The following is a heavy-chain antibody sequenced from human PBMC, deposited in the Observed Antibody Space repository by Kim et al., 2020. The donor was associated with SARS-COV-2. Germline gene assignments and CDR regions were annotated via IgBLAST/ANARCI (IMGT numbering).Heavy chain of an antibody. CDR1: GFTFSDYY. J-gene: IGHJ6*02. D-gene: IGHD2-2*01. V-gene: IGHV3-11*04. CDR2: ISSSGSTI. CDR3: ARVRVWDIVVVPAQNPYYYGMDV. Sequence: GGSLRLSCAASGFTFSDYYMSWIRQAPGKGLEWVSYISSSGSTIYYADSVKGRFTISRDNAKNSLYLQMNSLRAEDTAVYYCARVRVWDIVVVPAQNPYYYGMDVWGQGTTVTVSS.